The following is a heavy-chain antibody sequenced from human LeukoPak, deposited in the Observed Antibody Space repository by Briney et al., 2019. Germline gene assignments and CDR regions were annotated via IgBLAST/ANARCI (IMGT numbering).Heavy chain of an antibody. D-gene: IGHD5-24*01. CDR2: IYTSGST. V-gene: IGHV4-61*02. Sequence: PSETLSLTCTVSGGSISSGSYYWSWIRQPAGKGLEWIGRIYTSGSTNYNPSLKSRVTISVDTSKNQFSLKLSSVTAADTAVYYCAREGASDGYKGVQDYWGQGALVTVSS. J-gene: IGHJ4*02. CDR3: AREGASDGYKGVQDY. CDR1: GGSISSGSYY.